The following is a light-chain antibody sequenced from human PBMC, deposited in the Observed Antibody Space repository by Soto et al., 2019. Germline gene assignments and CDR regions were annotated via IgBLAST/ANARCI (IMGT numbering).Light chain of an antibody. CDR3: QQYNNWPPWT. CDR2: GAS. CDR1: QSVSSN. Sequence: EIVMTQSPDTLSVSPGERATLSCRPSQSVSSNLAWYQQKPGQAPRLLIYGASTRATGIPARFSGSGSGTEFTLTISSLQSEDFAVYYCQQYNNWPPWTFGQGTKVDIK. J-gene: IGKJ1*01. V-gene: IGKV3-15*01.